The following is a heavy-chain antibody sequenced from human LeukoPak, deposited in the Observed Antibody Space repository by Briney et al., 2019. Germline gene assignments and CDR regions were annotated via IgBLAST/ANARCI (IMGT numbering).Heavy chain of an antibody. CDR3: ARLRNYYDRSGYKQLWFDP. V-gene: IGHV4-59*01. Sequence: TETLSLTCTVSGGSISSYHWSWIRQPPGKGLEWIGNMYYSGSTNYNPSLRSRVTISVDTSKNQFSLKLSSVTAADTAVYYCARLRNYYDRSGYKQLWFDPWGQGTLVTVSS. D-gene: IGHD3-22*01. J-gene: IGHJ5*02. CDR1: GGSISSYH. CDR2: MYYSGST.